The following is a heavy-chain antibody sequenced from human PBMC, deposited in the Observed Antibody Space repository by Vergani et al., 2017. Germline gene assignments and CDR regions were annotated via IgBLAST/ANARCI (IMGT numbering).Heavy chain of an antibody. J-gene: IGHJ4*02. D-gene: IGHD3-10*01. CDR1: GGSISSGGYS. Sequence: QLQLQESGSGLVKPSQTLSLTCAVSGGSISSGGYSWSWIRQPPGKGLEWIGYIYHSGSTYYNPSLKSRVTISVDTSKNQFSLKLSSVTAADTAVYYCASMVRGVAIDYWGQGTLVTVSS. V-gene: IGHV4-30-2*01. CDR3: ASMVRGVAIDY. CDR2: IYHSGST.